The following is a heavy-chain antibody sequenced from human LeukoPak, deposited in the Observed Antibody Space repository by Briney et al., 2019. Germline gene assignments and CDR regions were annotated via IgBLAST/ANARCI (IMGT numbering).Heavy chain of an antibody. CDR3: ASESASRNWYN. Sequence: GGSLRLSCAASGFTFSNYWMRWVRQAPGKGLVWVSGIKGDGSEITYADSVKGRVTISRDNAKNTLYLQMNSLRAEDTAVYYCASESASRNWYNWGLGTLVTVSA. V-gene: IGHV3-74*03. CDR1: GFTFSNYW. D-gene: IGHD6-13*01. CDR2: IKGDGSEI. J-gene: IGHJ4*02.